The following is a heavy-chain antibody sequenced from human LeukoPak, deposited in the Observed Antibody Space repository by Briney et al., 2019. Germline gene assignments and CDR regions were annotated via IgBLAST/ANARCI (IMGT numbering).Heavy chain of an antibody. CDR1: GFAFSRYS. Sequence: GGSLRLSCAASGFAFSRYSMSWVRQAPGKGLEWVSLIYTGGSTSYADSVKGRFTISRDNSKNTLYLQMNSLRAEDTAVYYCAREAAGYHYYYGMDAWGQGTTVTVSS. J-gene: IGHJ6*02. CDR3: AREAAGYHYYYGMDA. CDR2: IYTGGST. V-gene: IGHV3-53*01. D-gene: IGHD6-13*01.